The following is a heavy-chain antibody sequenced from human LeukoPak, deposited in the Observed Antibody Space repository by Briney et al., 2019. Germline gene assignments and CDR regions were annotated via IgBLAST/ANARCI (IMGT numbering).Heavy chain of an antibody. CDR1: GFTFSSYG. J-gene: IGHJ4*02. CDR2: ISYDGSNK. CDR3: AKDIAAAGTFFDY. D-gene: IGHD6-13*01. V-gene: IGHV3-30*18. Sequence: GGSLRLSCAASGFTFSSYGMHWVRQAPGKGLEWVAVISYDGSNKYYADSVKDRFTISRGNSKNTLYLQMNSLRAEDTAVYYCAKDIAAAGTFFDYWGQGTLVTVSS.